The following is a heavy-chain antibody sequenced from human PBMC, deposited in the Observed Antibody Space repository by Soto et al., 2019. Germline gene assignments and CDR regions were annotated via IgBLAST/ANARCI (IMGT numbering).Heavy chain of an antibody. CDR3: AKRSAAAGMGGTYYYYYGMDV. Sequence: GGSLRLSCAASGFTFGYYWMSWVRQAPGKGLEWLDTINWDASEKKYVDSVKGRFTMSRDNAKNSVYLQIDSLRAEDTAVYYCAKRSAAAGMGGTYYYYYGMDVWGQGTTVNVSS. J-gene: IGHJ6*02. V-gene: IGHV3-7*01. CDR2: INWDASEK. D-gene: IGHD6-13*01. CDR1: GFTFGYYW.